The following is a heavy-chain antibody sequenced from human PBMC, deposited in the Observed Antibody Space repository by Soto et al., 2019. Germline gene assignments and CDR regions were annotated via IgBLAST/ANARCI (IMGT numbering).Heavy chain of an antibody. J-gene: IGHJ5*02. CDR2: INHSGST. Sequence: QVQLQQWGAGLLKPSETLSLTCAVYGGSFSGYYWSWIRQPPGKGLEWIGEINHSGSTNYNPSLKSRVTISVDTSKNQFSLRLSSVTAADTAVYYCARRGRIAARRWFDPWGQGTLVTVSS. D-gene: IGHD6-6*01. V-gene: IGHV4-34*01. CDR3: ARRGRIAARRWFDP. CDR1: GGSFSGYY.